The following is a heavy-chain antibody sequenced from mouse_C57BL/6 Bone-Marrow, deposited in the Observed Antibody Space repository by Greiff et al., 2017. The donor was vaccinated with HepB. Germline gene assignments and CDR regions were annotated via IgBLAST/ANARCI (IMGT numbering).Heavy chain of an antibody. CDR3: TRPPVVAPYSFDY. Sequence: QVQLKQSGAELVRPGASVTLSCKASGYTFTDYEMHWVKQTPVHGLEWIGAIDPETGGTAYNQKFKGKAILTADKSASTAYMELRSLTSEDSAVYYCTRPPVVAPYSFDYWGQGTTLTVSS. J-gene: IGHJ2*01. D-gene: IGHD1-1*01. CDR1: GYTFTDYE. V-gene: IGHV1-15*01. CDR2: IDPETGGT.